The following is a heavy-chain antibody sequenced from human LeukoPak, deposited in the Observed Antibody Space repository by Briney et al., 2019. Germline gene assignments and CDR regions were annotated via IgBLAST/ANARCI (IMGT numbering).Heavy chain of an antibody. D-gene: IGHD3-10*01. CDR1: GYTFTSYD. CDR3: AKSRSGELSPYYYYYYYMDV. J-gene: IGHJ6*03. Sequence: ASVKVSCKASGYTFTSYDINWVRQATGQGLEWMGWMNPNSGNTGYAQKFQGRVTMTRNTSISTAYMELSSLRSEDTAVYYCAKSRSGELSPYYYYYYYMDVWGKGTTVTVSS. V-gene: IGHV1-8*01. CDR2: MNPNSGNT.